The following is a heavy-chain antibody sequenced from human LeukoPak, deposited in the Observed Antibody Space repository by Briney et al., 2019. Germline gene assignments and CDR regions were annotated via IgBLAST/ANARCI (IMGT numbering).Heavy chain of an antibody. CDR1: GYTFTGYY. D-gene: IGHD1-1*01. CDR2: INPNSGGT. V-gene: IGHV1-2*02. Sequence: ASVKVSCKASGYTFTGYYMHWVRQAPGQGLEWMGWINPNSGGTNYAQKFQGRATMTRDTSISTAYMELSRLRSDDTAVYYCARVRSTVRYTPPYYYYYGMDVWGQGTTVTVSS. CDR3: ARVRSTVRYTPPYYYYYGMDV. J-gene: IGHJ6*02.